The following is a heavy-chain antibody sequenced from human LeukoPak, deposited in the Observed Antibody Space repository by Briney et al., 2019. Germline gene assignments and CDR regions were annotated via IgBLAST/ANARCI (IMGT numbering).Heavy chain of an antibody. Sequence: PGGSLRLSCAASGFTFSSYAMSWVRQAPGKGLEWVSGICGRGDSTYYADSVKGRFTISRDNSKNTLYLQMNSLRAEDTAVYYCAKDSLRYFDWFPYFDYWGQGTLVTVSS. D-gene: IGHD3-9*01. CDR1: GFTFSSYA. CDR2: ICGRGDST. V-gene: IGHV3-23*01. J-gene: IGHJ4*02. CDR3: AKDSLRYFDWFPYFDY.